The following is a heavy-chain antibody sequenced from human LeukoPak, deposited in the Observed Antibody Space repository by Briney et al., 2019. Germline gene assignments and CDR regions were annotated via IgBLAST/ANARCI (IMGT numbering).Heavy chain of an antibody. J-gene: IGHJ4*02. D-gene: IGHD6-19*01. CDR3: ARAWGSDYSSEREFDY. V-gene: IGHV1-3*01. Sequence: GASVKVSCKASGYTFTSHAMHWVRQAPGQRLEWMGWINAGNGNTKYSQKFQGRVTITRDTSASTAYMELSSLRSEDTAVYYCARAWGSDYSSEREFDYWGQGTLVTVSS. CDR2: INAGNGNT. CDR1: GYTFTSHA.